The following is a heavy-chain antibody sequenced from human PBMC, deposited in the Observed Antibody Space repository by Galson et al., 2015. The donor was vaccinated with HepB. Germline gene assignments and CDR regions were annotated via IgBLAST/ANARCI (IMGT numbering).Heavy chain of an antibody. CDR2: IRQDGGEK. Sequence: SLRLSCAASGFALSTYWMMWVRQAPGKGLEWVANIRQDGGEKYYVDSVKGRFTISRDYAKNSLYLQMNSLGVEDTAVYFCARDRDYQDSRGHHYDALDMWGPGTMVTVSS. D-gene: IGHD3-22*01. V-gene: IGHV3-7*01. J-gene: IGHJ3*02. CDR3: ARDRDYQDSRGHHYDALDM. CDR1: GFALSTYW.